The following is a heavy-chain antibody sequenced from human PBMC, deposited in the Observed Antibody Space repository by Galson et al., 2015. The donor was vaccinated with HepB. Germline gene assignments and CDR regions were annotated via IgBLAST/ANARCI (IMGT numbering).Heavy chain of an antibody. V-gene: IGHV3-30*18. J-gene: IGHJ6*02. CDR2: ISYDGSNK. D-gene: IGHD2-2*01. Sequence: SLRLSCAASGFTFSSYGMHWVRQAPGKGLEWVAVISYDGSNKYYADSVKGRFTISRDNSKNTLYLQMNSLRAEDTAVYYCAKDLGRSSTGSYGMDVWGQGTTVTVSS. CDR3: AKDLGRSSTGSYGMDV. CDR1: GFTFSSYG.